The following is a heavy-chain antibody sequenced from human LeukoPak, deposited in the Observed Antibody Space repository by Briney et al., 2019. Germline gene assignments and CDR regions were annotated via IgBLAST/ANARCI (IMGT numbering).Heavy chain of an antibody. CDR1: GFTVDDYA. Sequence: GGCLRPTCAASGFTVDDYAMHWVRQAPGEGLGWVSGISWNSGSIGYADSVKGRFTISRDNAKNSLYLQMNSLRAEDTAVYYCAREYCSSTSCLYDYWGQGTLVTVSS. D-gene: IGHD2-2*01. CDR2: ISWNSGSI. CDR3: AREYCSSTSCLYDY. J-gene: IGHJ4*02. V-gene: IGHV3-9*01.